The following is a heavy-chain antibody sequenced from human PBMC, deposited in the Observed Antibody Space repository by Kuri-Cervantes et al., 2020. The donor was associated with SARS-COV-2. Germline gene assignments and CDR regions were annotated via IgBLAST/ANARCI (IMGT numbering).Heavy chain of an antibody. D-gene: IGHD3-3*01. V-gene: IGHV1-46*01. CDR2: INPSGGST. CDR3: ARGGRQGSYDFWSGYYDAMGWFDP. J-gene: IGHJ5*02. Sequence: ASVKVSCKAFGYSFSDHYMYWVRQAPGQGLEWMGIINPSGGSTSYAQKFQGRVTMTRDTSTSTVYMELSSLRSEDTAVYYCARGGRQGSYDFWSGYYDAMGWFDPWGQGTLVTVSS. CDR1: GYSFSDHY.